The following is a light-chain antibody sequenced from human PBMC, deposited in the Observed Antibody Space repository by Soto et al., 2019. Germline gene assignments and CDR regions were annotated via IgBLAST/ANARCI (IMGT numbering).Light chain of an antibody. V-gene: IGKV1D-12*01. CDR3: QQADTFPIT. CDR2: AAS. J-gene: IGKJ5*01. Sequence: IQMTQSPSSVSASVGDRVTISCQASQDISRSLAWYQQKPGKAPKLLIYAASSLQSGVPSRFSGSGFGTDFTLTISSLQPEDSAIYYCQQADTFPITFGQGTRLEV. CDR1: QDISRS.